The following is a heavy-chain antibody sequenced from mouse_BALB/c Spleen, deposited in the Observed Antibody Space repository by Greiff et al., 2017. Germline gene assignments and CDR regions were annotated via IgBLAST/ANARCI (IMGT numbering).Heavy chain of an antibody. J-gene: IGHJ4*01. CDR2: ISSGGSYT. CDR3: ARRYDYAMDY. D-gene: IGHD2-14*01. CDR1: GFTFSSYA. Sequence: EVHLVESGGGLVKPGGSLKLSCAASGFTFSSYAMSWVRQSPEKRLEWVAEISSGGSYTYYPDTVTGRFTISRDNAKNTLYLEMSSLRSEDTAMYYCARRYDYAMDYWGQGTSVTVSS. V-gene: IGHV5-9-4*01.